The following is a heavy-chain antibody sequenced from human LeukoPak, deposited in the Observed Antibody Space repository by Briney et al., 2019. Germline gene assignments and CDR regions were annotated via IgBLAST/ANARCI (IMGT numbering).Heavy chain of an antibody. J-gene: IGHJ6*02. CDR1: GFTFSSYG. V-gene: IGHV3-30*18. CDR2: ISYDGSNK. CDR3: AKDREHDFWSGYDYYGMDV. Sequence: GSLRLSCAASGFTFSSYGMHWVRQAPGKGLEWVAVISYDGSNKYYADSVKGRFTISRDNSKNTPYLQMNSLRAEDTAVYYCAKDREHDFWSGYDYYGMDVWGQGTTVTVSS. D-gene: IGHD3-3*01.